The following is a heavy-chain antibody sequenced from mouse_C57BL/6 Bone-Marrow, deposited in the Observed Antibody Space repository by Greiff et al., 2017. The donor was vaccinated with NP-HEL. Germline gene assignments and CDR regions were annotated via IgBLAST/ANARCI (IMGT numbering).Heavy chain of an antibody. CDR2: LNPNNGGT. D-gene: IGHD2-5*01. CDR3: AREGDSNYDAMDY. V-gene: IGHV1-26*01. CDR1: GYTFTDYY. J-gene: IGHJ4*01. Sequence: EVQLQQSGPELVKPGASVKISCKASGYTFTDYYMNWVKQSHGKSLEWIGDLNPNNGGTSYNQKFKGKATLTVDKSSSTAYMELRSLTSEDSAVYYCAREGDSNYDAMDYWGQGTSVTVSS.